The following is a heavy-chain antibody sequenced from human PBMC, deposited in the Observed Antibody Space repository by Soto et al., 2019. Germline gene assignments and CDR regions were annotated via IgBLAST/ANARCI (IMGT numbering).Heavy chain of an antibody. D-gene: IGHD6-6*01. CDR3: ARGSGSSSSGLRFDY. CDR2: IYPGDSDT. CDR1: GYSFTSYW. J-gene: IGHJ4*02. V-gene: IGHV5-51*01. Sequence: LKISCKGSGYSFTSYWIGWVRQMPGKGLEWMGIIYPGDSDTRYSPSFQGQVTISADKSISTAYLQWSSLKASDTAMYYCARGSGSSSSGLRFDYWGQGTLVTVSS.